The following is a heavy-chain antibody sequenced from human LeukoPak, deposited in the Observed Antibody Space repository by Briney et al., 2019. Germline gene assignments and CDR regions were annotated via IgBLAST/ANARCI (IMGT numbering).Heavy chain of an antibody. CDR1: GYTFTSYG. D-gene: IGHD1-7*01. Sequence: ASLSVSCEASGYTFTSYGINWVRQAPGQGLEWVSWISSCSGNTYFAQKFQGSVTMSTDTSTSTAYMELSSLRSDDTAVYYCANPLLELRTRGPDAFDIWGQGTMVTVSS. J-gene: IGHJ3*02. CDR2: ISSCSGNT. V-gene: IGHV1-18*01. CDR3: ANPLLELRTRGPDAFDI.